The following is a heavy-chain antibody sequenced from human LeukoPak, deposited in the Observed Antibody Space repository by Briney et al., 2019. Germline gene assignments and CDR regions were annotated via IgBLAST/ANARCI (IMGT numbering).Heavy chain of an antibody. CDR1: GFTFSNFA. D-gene: IGHD3-22*01. V-gene: IGHV3-30*04. CDR2: LSYYGNNK. CDR3: ARPKGMIWDAFAI. Sequence: PWRSLRLSCAASGFTFSNFAMHWVRQAPGKGLEWVAVLSYYGNNKYYADSLTGRFTISRDNSKNKLDLQINSLTAEDTAVYYCARPKGMIWDAFAIWGQGKMVTVSS. J-gene: IGHJ3*02.